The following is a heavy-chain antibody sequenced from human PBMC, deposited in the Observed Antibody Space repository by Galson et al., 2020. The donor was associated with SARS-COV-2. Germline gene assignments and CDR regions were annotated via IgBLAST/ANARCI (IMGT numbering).Heavy chain of an antibody. Sequence: SETLSLTCTVSGGSISSSSYYWGWIRQPAGKGLEWIGRIYTSGSTNYNPSLKSRVTISVDTSKNQFSLKLSSVTAADTAVYYCARVGGDYVSGDQNDAFDIWGQGTMVTVSS. CDR2: IYTSGST. CDR3: ARVGGDYVSGDQNDAFDI. CDR1: GGSISSSSYY. V-gene: IGHV4-61*02. J-gene: IGHJ3*02. D-gene: IGHD4-17*01.